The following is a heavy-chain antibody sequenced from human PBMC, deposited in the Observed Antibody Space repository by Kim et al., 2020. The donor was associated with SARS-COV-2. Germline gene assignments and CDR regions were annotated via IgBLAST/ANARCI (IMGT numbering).Heavy chain of an antibody. Sequence: SQTLSLTCAISGDSVSSNTAAWNWIRQSPSRGLERLGRTYYRSKWYTDYAVSVKSRININPDTAKNQFSLHLNSVTPEDTAVYYCASGWGFADWGQGTLVTVSS. V-gene: IGHV6-1*01. CDR3: ASGWGFAD. CDR2: TYYRSKWYT. D-gene: IGHD7-27*01. CDR1: GDSVSSNTAA. J-gene: IGHJ4*02.